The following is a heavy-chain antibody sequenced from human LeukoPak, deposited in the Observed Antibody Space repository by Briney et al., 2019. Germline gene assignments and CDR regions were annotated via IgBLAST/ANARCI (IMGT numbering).Heavy chain of an antibody. Sequence: GGSLRLSCATSGFTFSSSTMRWVRQAPGTGLEGVAFITYDGSNTYYIDSVEGRFTIHRDDSKNTVYLQMNSLRAEGTAVYYCVASSSTARSYFDYWGQGILVTVSS. V-gene: IGHV3-30*02. J-gene: IGHJ4*02. CDR2: ITYDGSNT. CDR1: GFTFSSST. CDR3: VASSSTARSYFDY. D-gene: IGHD5-18*01.